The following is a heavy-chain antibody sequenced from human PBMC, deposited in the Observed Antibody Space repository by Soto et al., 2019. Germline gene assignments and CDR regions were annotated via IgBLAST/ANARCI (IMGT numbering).Heavy chain of an antibody. CDR2: IKQDGSEK. CDR3: ARTMGARYDYGDPFDY. Sequence: EVQLVESGGGLVQPGGSLRLSCAASGFTFSSYWMSWVRQAPGKGLEWVANIKQDGSEKYYVDSVKGRFTISRDNAKNSLYLQMNSLRAEDTAVYYCARTMGARYDYGDPFDYWGQGTLVTVSS. CDR1: GFTFSSYW. V-gene: IGHV3-7*03. J-gene: IGHJ4*02. D-gene: IGHD4-17*01.